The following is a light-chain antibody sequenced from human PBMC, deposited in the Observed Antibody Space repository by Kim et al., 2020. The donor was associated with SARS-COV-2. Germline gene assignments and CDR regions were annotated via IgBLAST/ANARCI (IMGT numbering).Light chain of an antibody. CDR3: QQRSKWP. Sequence: EIVLTQSPVTLSLSPGERATLSCRASQSVSTYLAWYQHKPGQAPRLLIYDASRRATGIPARFSGSGSGTNFTLTISGLEPEDFAFYYCQQRSKWPFGGGTKVDIK. CDR2: DAS. CDR1: QSVSTY. J-gene: IGKJ4*01. V-gene: IGKV3-11*01.